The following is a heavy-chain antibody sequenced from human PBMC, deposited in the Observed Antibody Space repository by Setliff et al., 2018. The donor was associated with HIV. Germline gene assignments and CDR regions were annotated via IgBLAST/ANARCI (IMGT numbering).Heavy chain of an antibody. J-gene: IGHJ4*02. Sequence: GASVKVSCKASGYSFTGHSVHWLRQAPGLGPEWLAVINTRKGDAIVARNFQGRVTLARDTSTNTVYMELISLTSEDTAVYYRARDRVFGVTFPVYCFDTWGQGTRVTVSS. CDR1: GYSFTGHS. CDR3: ARDRVFGVTFPVYCFDT. D-gene: IGHD3-3*01. CDR2: INTRKGDA. V-gene: IGHV1-46*01.